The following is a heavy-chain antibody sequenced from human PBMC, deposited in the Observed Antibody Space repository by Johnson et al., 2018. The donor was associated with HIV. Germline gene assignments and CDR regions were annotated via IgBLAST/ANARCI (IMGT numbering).Heavy chain of an antibody. CDR2: ISYDGSYK. Sequence: QVQLVESGGGVVQPGRSLRLSCAASGFTFSSYAMHWVRQAPGKGLEWVAIISYDGSYKFYADPVKCRFTISRDNSKNTLYLQMNSLRAEDTAVYYCARPSVMTTLTTTPWAFNIWGQGTMVTVSS. CDR3: ARPSVMTTLTTTPWAFNI. D-gene: IGHD4-17*01. CDR1: GFTFSSYA. J-gene: IGHJ3*02. V-gene: IGHV3-30*04.